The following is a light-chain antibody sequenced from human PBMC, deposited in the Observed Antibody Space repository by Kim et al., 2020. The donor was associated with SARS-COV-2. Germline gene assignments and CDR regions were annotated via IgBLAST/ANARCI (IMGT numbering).Light chain of an antibody. V-gene: IGLV3-21*01. J-gene: IGLJ2*01. CDR3: QVYDSSSDHVV. Sequence: APGKTSRIPCGGGSHGGKPVPCYQQTPGQAPTLVIYYDSDRPSGIPERFSGSNSGNTATLTISRVEAGDEAYYYCQVYDSSSDHVVFGGGTQLTVL. CDR2: YDS. CDR1: SHGGKP.